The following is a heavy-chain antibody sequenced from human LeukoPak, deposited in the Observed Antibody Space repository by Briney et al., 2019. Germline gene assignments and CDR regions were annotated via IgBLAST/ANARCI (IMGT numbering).Heavy chain of an antibody. J-gene: IGHJ6*03. CDR3: ARDVCSSTSCSRWINYMDV. V-gene: IGHV3-30*02. D-gene: IGHD2-2*01. Sequence: PGGSLRLSCAASGFIFSSYGMHWVRQAPDKGLEWVAFIRYDGSNKYYADSVKGRFTISRDNSKNTLYLQMNSLRAEDTAVYYCARDVCSSTSCSRWINYMDVWGKGTTVTVSS. CDR1: GFIFSSYG. CDR2: IRYDGSNK.